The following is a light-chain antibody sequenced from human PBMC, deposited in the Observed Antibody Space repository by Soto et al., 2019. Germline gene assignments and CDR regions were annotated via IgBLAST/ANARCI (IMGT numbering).Light chain of an antibody. J-gene: IGLJ2*01. CDR2: EGS. CDR3: CSYAGSVV. CDR1: SSDVGSYNL. V-gene: IGLV2-23*01. Sequence: QSALTQPASVSGSPGQSITISCTGTSSDVGSYNLVSWYQQHPGKATKLMIYEGSKRPSGVSNRFSVSKSGNTASLTISGLQAEDEADYYCCSYAGSVVFGGGTKVTVL.